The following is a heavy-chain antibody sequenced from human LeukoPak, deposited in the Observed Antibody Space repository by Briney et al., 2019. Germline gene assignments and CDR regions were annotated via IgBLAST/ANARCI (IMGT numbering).Heavy chain of an antibody. J-gene: IGHJ4*02. Sequence: GGSLRLSCAASGFAFSSLYKHWVRQAPGKGLVWVSRINIDGSSTTYADSVKGRFTISRDNTKNTLYLQMNSLRAEDTAVYYCARAITLSRSPAYWGQGTLVTVSS. CDR3: ARAITLSRSPAY. CDR1: GFAFSSLY. D-gene: IGHD1-14*01. CDR2: INIDGSST. V-gene: IGHV3-74*01.